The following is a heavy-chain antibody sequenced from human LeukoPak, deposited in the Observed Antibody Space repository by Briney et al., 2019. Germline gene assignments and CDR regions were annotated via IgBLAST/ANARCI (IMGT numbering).Heavy chain of an antibody. CDR1: GFTFSNYW. V-gene: IGHV3-7*01. CDR3: VRDGGVSGYDLLDY. Sequence: GGSLRLSCAASGFTFSNYWMTWVRQAPGKGLEWVAHINQDGSEEHYLDSAKARFTISRDNAKNSLSLQMNSLRAEDTAVYYCVRDGGVSGYDLLDYWGQGTLVTVSS. D-gene: IGHD5-12*01. J-gene: IGHJ4*02. CDR2: INQDGSEE.